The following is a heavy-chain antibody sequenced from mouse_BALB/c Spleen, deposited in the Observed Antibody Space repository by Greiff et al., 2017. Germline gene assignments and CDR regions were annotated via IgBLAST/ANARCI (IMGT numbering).Heavy chain of an antibody. V-gene: IGHV14-1*02. CDR1: GFNIKDYY. J-gene: IGHJ3*01. CDR3: ARSGGGEFAY. CDR2: IDPENGNT. Sequence: VQLKQSGAELVRPGALVKLSCKASGFNIKDYYMHWVKQRPEQGLEWIGLIDPENGNTIYDPKFQGKASITADTSSNTAYLQLSSLTSEDTAVYYCARSGGGEFAYWGQGTLVTVSA. D-gene: IGHD3-1*01.